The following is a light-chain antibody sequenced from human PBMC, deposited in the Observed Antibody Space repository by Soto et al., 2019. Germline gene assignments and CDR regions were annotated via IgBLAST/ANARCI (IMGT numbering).Light chain of an antibody. J-gene: IGKJ5*01. CDR3: QQYGTSEII. V-gene: IGKV3-20*01. CDR2: DTS. CDR1: QSVGNSF. Sequence: EVVLTQSPGTLSLSPGGRATFSCRASQSVGNSFVARYQQKPGQPPRLLIYDTSKRATGIPDRFSGSVSGTDFTLSISRVEPEDFAVFYCQQYGTSEIIFGQGTRLEIK.